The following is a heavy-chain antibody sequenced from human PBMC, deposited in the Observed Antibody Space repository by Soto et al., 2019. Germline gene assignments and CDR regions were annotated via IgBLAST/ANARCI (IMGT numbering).Heavy chain of an antibody. Sequence: PGGSLRLSCAASGFTFSNYAMSWVRQALGKGLEWVSVISGSGDSTYYADSVKGRFTISRDNPKNTLYLQMNCLSVEETVVYSCAKVLAIFGVVIISTTTFGMDDWGYGNTITVP. CDR3: AKVLAIFGVVIISTTTFGMDD. J-gene: IGHJ6*02. D-gene: IGHD3-3*01. V-gene: IGHV3-23*01. CDR1: GFTFSNYA. CDR2: ISGSGDST.